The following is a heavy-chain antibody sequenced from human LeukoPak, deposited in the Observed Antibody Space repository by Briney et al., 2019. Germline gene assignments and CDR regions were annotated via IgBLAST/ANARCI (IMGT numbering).Heavy chain of an antibody. Sequence: SETLSLTCTVSGGSISTYYWTWIRQPPGKGLEWIGYIYYSRSTNYNPSLKRRITISVDTSKNQFSLKLTSVTAADTAVYYCARARGAMGYYFDYWGQGTLVTVSS. V-gene: IGHV4-59*01. J-gene: IGHJ4*02. CDR2: IYYSRST. CDR1: GGSISTYY. D-gene: IGHD5-18*01. CDR3: ARARGAMGYYFDY.